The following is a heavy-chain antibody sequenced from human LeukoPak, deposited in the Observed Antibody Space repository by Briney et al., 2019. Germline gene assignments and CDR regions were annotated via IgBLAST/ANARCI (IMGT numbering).Heavy chain of an antibody. V-gene: IGHV3-23*01. D-gene: IGHD1-26*01. CDR3: ARDLLPLGGTLGNWFDP. CDR2: ISGSGGRT. J-gene: IGHJ5*02. Sequence: GGSLRLSRVASGFTFNSYNINWVRQAPGKGLEWVATISGSGGRTFHADSVKGRFTISRDNSMNTLFLQMNGLRVDDTAVYYCARDLLPLGGTLGNWFDPWGQGTLVTVSS. CDR1: GFTFNSYN.